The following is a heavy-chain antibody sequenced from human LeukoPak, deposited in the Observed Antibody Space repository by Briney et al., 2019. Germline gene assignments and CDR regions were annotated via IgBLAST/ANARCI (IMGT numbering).Heavy chain of an antibody. J-gene: IGHJ4*02. CDR3: ARGIAVAGTFDY. Sequence: GRSLRLSCEASRFTFNNYAMHWVRQAPGKGLEWVSGISWDRGTTGYGDSVKGRFTISRDNAKNSLYLQMNSLRAEDTAVYYCARGIAVAGTFDYWGQGTLVTVSS. V-gene: IGHV3-9*01. CDR2: ISWDRGTT. D-gene: IGHD6-19*01. CDR1: RFTFNNYA.